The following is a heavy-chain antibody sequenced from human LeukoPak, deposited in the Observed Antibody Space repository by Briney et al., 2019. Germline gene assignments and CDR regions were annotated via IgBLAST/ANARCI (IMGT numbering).Heavy chain of an antibody. CDR1: GFTFSSYA. D-gene: IGHD3-22*01. Sequence: GGSLRLSCAASGFTFSSYAMSWVRQAPGKGLEWVSAISGSGGSTYYADSVKGRFTISRDSSENTLYLQMNSLRAEDTAVYYCARDGRGYDSSGYYWGQGTLVTVSS. J-gene: IGHJ4*02. V-gene: IGHV3-23*01. CDR3: ARDGRGYDSSGYY. CDR2: ISGSGGST.